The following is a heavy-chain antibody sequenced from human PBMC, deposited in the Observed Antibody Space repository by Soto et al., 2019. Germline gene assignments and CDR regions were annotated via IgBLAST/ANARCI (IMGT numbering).Heavy chain of an antibody. J-gene: IGHJ6*03. Sequence: SETLSLTCSVSGGSISSSSYYWGWIRQPPGKGLEWIGSIYYSGSTYYNPSLKSRVIISVDTSKNQFSLKLSSVTAADTAVYYCAITDFYYYYMDVWGKGTTVTVSS. V-gene: IGHV4-39*01. CDR1: GGSISSSSYY. CDR2: IYYSGST. CDR3: AITDFYYYYMDV.